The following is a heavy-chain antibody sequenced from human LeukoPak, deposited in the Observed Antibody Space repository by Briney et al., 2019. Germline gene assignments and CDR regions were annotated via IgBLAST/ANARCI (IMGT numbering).Heavy chain of an antibody. V-gene: IGHV3-7*01. J-gene: IGHJ4*02. D-gene: IGHD3-10*02. Sequence: GGSLRLSCAASGFTFSSYWMSWVRQAPGKGLEWVANIKQDGSEKYYVDSVKGRFTISRDNAKNSLFLQMSTLTAEDTAVYYCARGALHVFDYWGQGTPVTVSS. CDR2: IKQDGSEK. CDR3: ARGALHVFDY. CDR1: GFTFSSYW.